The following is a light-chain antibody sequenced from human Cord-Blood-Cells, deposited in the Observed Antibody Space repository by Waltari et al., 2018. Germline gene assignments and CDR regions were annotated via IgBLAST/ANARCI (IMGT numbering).Light chain of an antibody. V-gene: IGLV2-23*01. J-gene: IGLJ2*01. CDR2: EGS. Sequence: QSALTQPASVSGSPGQSTTLPSTGTRSDVGIHNLVPWYHQHPGKAPKPMIYEGSKRPSGVSNRFSGSKSGNTASLTISGLQAEDEADYYCCSYAGSSTLVFGGGTKLTVL. CDR1: RSDVGIHNL. CDR3: CSYAGSSTLV.